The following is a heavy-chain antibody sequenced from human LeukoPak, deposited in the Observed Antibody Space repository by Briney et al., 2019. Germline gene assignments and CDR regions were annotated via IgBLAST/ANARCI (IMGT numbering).Heavy chain of an antibody. CDR3: ASHGRGTAMVPTKVDY. CDR2: INWNGGST. CDR1: GFTFDDYG. V-gene: IGHV3-20*01. Sequence: GGSLRLSCAASGFTFDDYGMSWVRQAPGKGLEWVSGINWNGGSTGYADSVKGRFTISRDNAKNSLYLQMNSLRAEDTALYHCASHGRGTAMVPTKVDYWGQGTLVTVSS. J-gene: IGHJ4*02. D-gene: IGHD5-18*01.